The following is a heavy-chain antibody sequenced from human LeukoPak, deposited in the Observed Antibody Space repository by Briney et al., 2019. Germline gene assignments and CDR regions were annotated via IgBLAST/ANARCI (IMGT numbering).Heavy chain of an antibody. CDR3: AREQYYDSSGYYY. J-gene: IGHJ4*02. Sequence: RASETLSLTYTVSGGSISSYYWSGIRQPPGKGLEWIGYIYYSGSTNYNPSLKSRVTISVDTSKNQFSLKLSSVTAADTAVYYCAREQYYDSSGYYYWGQGTLVTVSS. D-gene: IGHD3-22*01. CDR1: GGSISSYY. CDR2: IYYSGST. V-gene: IGHV4-59*01.